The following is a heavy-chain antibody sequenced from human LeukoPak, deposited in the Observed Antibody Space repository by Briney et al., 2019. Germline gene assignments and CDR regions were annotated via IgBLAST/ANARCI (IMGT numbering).Heavy chain of an antibody. Sequence: GGSLRLSCAASGFSFSSYAMTWVRQAPGKGLEWVSAISSSSSYIYYADLVKGRFTISRDNSKNTLYLQMNSLRAEDTAVHYCARGSGFGEDYFDYWGQGTLVTVSS. CDR3: ARGSGFGEDYFDY. J-gene: IGHJ4*02. D-gene: IGHD3-10*01. CDR1: GFSFSSYA. V-gene: IGHV3-21*04. CDR2: ISSSSSYI.